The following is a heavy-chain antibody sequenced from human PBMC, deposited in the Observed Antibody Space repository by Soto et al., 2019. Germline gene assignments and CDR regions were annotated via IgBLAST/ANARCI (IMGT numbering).Heavy chain of an antibody. J-gene: IGHJ6*02. CDR3: ARKGYCTNGVCYYYGMDV. D-gene: IGHD2-8*01. CDR2: IWYDGSNK. CDR1: GFTFSSYG. V-gene: IGHV3-33*01. Sequence: SLRLSCAASGFTFSSYGMHWVRQAPGKGLEWVAVIWYDGSNKYYADSVKGRYTISRDNSKNTLYLQMNSLRAEDTAVYYCARKGYCTNGVCYYYGMDVWGQGTTVTVSS.